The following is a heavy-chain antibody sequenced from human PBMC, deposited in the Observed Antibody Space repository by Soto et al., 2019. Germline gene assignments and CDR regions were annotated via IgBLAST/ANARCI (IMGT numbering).Heavy chain of an antibody. CDR2: IYYSGST. D-gene: IGHD3-22*01. Sequence: PSETLSLTCTASGGSISSGGYYWSWIRQHPGKGLEWIGYIYYSGSTYYNPSLKSRVTISVDTSKNQFSLKLSSVTAADTAVYYCARTPLTYDSSGYYQYFQHWGQGTLVTVSS. V-gene: IGHV4-31*03. J-gene: IGHJ1*01. CDR1: GGSISSGGYY. CDR3: ARTPLTYDSSGYYQYFQH.